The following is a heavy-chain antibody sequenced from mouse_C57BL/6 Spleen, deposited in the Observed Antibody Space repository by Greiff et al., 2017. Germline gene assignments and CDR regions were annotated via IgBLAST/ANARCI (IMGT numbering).Heavy chain of an antibody. J-gene: IGHJ2*01. D-gene: IGHD1-1*01. CDR1: GYAFSSSW. CDR2: IYPGDGDT. Sequence: VQLVESGPELVKPGASVKISCKASGYAFSSSWMNWVKQRPGKGLEWIGRIYPGDGDTNYNGKFKGKATLTADKSSSTAYMQLSSLTSEDSAVYFCARDTTVVTGYWGQGTTLTVSS. CDR3: ARDTTVVTGY. V-gene: IGHV1-82*01.